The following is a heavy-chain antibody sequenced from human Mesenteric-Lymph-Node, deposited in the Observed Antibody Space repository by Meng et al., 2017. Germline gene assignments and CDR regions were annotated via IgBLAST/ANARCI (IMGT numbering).Heavy chain of an antibody. J-gene: IGHJ4*02. CDR2: ISYDGSNK. Sequence: GESLKISCAASGFTFSSYGMHWVRQAPGKGLEWVAVISYDGSNKYYADSVKGRFTISRDNSKNTLYLQMNSLRAEDTAVYYCATLIVGLQNSVDYCGQG. CDR3: ATLIVGLQNSVDY. D-gene: IGHD1-26*01. CDR1: GFTFSSYG. V-gene: IGHV3-30*06.